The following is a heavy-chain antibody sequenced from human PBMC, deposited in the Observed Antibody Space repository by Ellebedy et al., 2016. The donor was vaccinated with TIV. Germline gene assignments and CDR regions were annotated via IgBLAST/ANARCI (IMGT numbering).Heavy chain of an antibody. CDR3: AKVLFAFGEFESPFDP. CDR1: GFTFHSYG. D-gene: IGHD3-10*01. CDR2: IRYDGSDK. Sequence: PGGSLRLSCAASGFTFHSYGMHWVRQAPGKGLGWVTFIRYDGSDKYYADSVKGRFTVSRDNSKNTLTLQMNSRRPEDTAVYYCAKVLFAFGEFESPFDPWGQGTLVIVSS. V-gene: IGHV3-30*02. J-gene: IGHJ5*02.